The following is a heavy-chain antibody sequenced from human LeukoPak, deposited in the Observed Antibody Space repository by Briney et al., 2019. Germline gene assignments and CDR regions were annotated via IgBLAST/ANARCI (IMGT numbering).Heavy chain of an antibody. V-gene: IGHV1-18*01. CDR1: GYTFTSYG. Sequence: ASVKVSCKASGYTFTSYGISWVRQAPGQGLEWMGWISAYNGNTNYAQKLQGRVTMTTDTSTSTAYMELRSLRSDDTAVYYCARVGGSSIPHNGGIAARLYLRYWGQGTLVTVSS. CDR3: ARVGGSSIPHNGGIAARLYLRY. D-gene: IGHD6-6*01. CDR2: ISAYNGNT. J-gene: IGHJ4*02.